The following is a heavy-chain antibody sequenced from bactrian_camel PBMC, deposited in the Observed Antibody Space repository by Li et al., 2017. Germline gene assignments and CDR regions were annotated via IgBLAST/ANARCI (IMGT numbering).Heavy chain of an antibody. D-gene: IGHD1*01. CDR1: GDTYC. J-gene: IGHJ4*01. CDR2: IDRAGKT. CDR3: AATRLGLCGDLLRRSQAAY. V-gene: IGHV3S53*01. Sequence: VQLVESGGGSVQAGGSLTLSCALSGDTYCGGWFRQAPGKEREGVATIDRAGKTNYADSVKGRFTISQDSAKNTTFLQMNSLKPEDTAMYYCAATRLGLCGDLLRRSQAAYWGRGTQVTVS.